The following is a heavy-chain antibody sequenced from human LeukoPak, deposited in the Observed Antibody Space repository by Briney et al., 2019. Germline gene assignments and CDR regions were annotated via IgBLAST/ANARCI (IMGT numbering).Heavy chain of an antibody. CDR2: IYYSGST. V-gene: IGHV4-31*03. Sequence: SETLSLTCTVSGGSISSGGYYWSWIRQHPRKGLEWIGYIYYSGSTYYNPSLKSRVTISVDTSKNQFSLKLSSVTAADTAVYYCARTYSSSWQFDFWGQGTLVTVSS. CDR1: GGSISSGGYY. CDR3: ARTYSSSWQFDF. J-gene: IGHJ4*02. D-gene: IGHD6-13*01.